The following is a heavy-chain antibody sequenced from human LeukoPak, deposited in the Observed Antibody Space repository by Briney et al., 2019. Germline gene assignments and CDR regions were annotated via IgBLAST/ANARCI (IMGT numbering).Heavy chain of an antibody. CDR3: ARDASTGYYYYYYYMDV. CDR2: ISGSSSYI. J-gene: IGHJ6*03. CDR1: GFTFSSYT. V-gene: IGHV3-21*01. D-gene: IGHD6-25*01. Sequence: PGGSLRLSCAASGFTFSSYTVNWVRQAPGKGLEWVSFISGSSSYIYYADSVKGRITISRDNAKNSLYLQMNSLRAEDTAVYYCARDASTGYYYYYYYMDVWGKGTTVTISS.